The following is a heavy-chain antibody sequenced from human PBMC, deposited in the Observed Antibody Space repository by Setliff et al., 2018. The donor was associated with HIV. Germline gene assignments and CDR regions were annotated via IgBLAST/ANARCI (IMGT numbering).Heavy chain of an antibody. CDR2: IDPNGGAT. V-gene: IGHV1-46*01. D-gene: IGHD2-2*01. CDR1: GYTFTSYF. Sequence: ASVKVSCKAFGYTFTSYFLHWVRQAPGQGLEWLGIIDPNGGATNNAQKLQGRLTVTTDTSPGTLYMELSNRRSDDSAVYYCARAGGGATDQAFDIWGQGTMVTVSS. J-gene: IGHJ3*02. CDR3: ARAGGGATDQAFDI.